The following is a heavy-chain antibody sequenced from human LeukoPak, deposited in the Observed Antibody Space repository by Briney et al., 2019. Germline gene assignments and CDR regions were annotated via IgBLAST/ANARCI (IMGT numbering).Heavy chain of an antibody. Sequence: SGTLSLTCAVSGGSISSSTWWSWVRQPTGKGLEWIGEVYHSGNTNYNPSLKSRVTISVDKSKNQFSLRLSSVTAADTAVYYCVGLNDRHYFDYWGQGTLVTVSS. D-gene: IGHD2-8*01. CDR3: VGLNDRHYFDY. CDR1: GGSISSSTW. V-gene: IGHV4-4*02. CDR2: VYHSGNT. J-gene: IGHJ4*02.